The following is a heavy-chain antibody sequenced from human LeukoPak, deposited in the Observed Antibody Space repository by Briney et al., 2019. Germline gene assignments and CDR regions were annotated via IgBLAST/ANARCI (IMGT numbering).Heavy chain of an antibody. Sequence: SDTLSLPCAVYGGPFSGHYWSWIRQPPGKGLEWIVEINHCESTNYHPSLKSRVTISVDSSKKQFSLKLSSVTAANTAGYYCARGGRDGYNFHDYCGQGTLVTASS. CDR2: INHCEST. V-gene: IGHV4-34*01. D-gene: IGHD5-24*01. J-gene: IGHJ4*02. CDR3: ARGGRDGYNFHDY. CDR1: GGPFSGHY.